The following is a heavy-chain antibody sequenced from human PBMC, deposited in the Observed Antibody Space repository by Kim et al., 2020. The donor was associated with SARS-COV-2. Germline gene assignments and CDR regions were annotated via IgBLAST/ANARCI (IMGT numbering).Heavy chain of an antibody. J-gene: IGHJ6*02. V-gene: IGHV3-30*15. D-gene: IGHD2-15*01. CDR3: ANGDMKGSYYSYGMDV. Sequence: SAEGRFTISRDNSKNTLYLQMSRLSAEDTAVYYCANGDMKGSYYSYGMDVWGQGTTVTVSS.